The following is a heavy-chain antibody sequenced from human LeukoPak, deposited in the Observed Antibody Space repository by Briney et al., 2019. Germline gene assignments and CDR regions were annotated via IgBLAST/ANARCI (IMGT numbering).Heavy chain of an antibody. V-gene: IGHV1-69*04. J-gene: IGHJ4*01. CDR3: ARDMNVRGYSYGPFDY. CDR1: VGTFSSYV. Sequence: SVKVSCKASVGTFSSYVISWVRQAPGQGVERMGRIIPIFGIANYTQKFQGGVTITADKSTSTDYMELSSLESEDTAVYYCARDMNVRGYSYGPFDYWGQGTLVTVSS. D-gene: IGHD5-18*01. CDR2: IIPIFGIA.